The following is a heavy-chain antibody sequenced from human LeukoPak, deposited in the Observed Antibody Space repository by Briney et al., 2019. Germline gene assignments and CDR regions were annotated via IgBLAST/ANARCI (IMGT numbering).Heavy chain of an antibody. Sequence: ASVKVSCKASGYTFTSYDINWVRQAPGQGLEWMGWINPNSGGTNYAQKFQGRVTMTRDTSISTAYMELSRLRSDDTAVYYCAIVPAAILTSGWFDPWGQGTLVTVSS. CDR3: AIVPAAILTSGWFDP. D-gene: IGHD2-2*01. CDR2: INPNSGGT. CDR1: GYTFTSYD. J-gene: IGHJ5*02. V-gene: IGHV1-2*02.